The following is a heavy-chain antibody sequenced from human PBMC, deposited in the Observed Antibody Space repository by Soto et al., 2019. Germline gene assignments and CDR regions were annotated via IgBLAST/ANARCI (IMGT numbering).Heavy chain of an antibody. CDR3: AKGALGVSYGMDV. CDR1: GFTFSSFF. D-gene: IGHD2-8*01. J-gene: IGHJ6*02. V-gene: IGHV3-23*01. CDR2: ISDSDGST. Sequence: EMQLLESGGGLVQPGGSLRLSCAASGFTFSSFFMTWVRQAPGKGLECVSGISDSDGSTYYADSVKGRFTISRHNSKNTLYLQRNSLSAEDTAVYYCAKGALGVSYGMDVWGQGTTVTVSS.